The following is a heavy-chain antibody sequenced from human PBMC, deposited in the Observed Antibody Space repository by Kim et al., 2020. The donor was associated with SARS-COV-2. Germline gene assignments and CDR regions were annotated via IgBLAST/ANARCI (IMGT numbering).Heavy chain of an antibody. J-gene: IGHJ6*02. V-gene: IGHV3-23*01. CDR2: ISGSGGST. D-gene: IGHD5-18*01. CDR1: GFTFSSYA. CDR3: AKWASYYLVDDRLGDV. Sequence: GGSLRLSCAASGFTFSSYAMSWVRQAPGKGLEWVSAISGSGGSTYYADSVKGRFTISRDNSKNTLYLQMNSLRAEDTAVYYCAKWASYYLVDDRLGDVWGQGTTVTVSS.